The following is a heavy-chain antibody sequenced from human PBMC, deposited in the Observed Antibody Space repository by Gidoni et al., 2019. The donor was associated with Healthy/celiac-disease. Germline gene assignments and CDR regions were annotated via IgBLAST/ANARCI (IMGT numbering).Heavy chain of an antibody. J-gene: IGHJ3*02. D-gene: IGHD3-16*01. CDR2: ISYDGSNK. Sequence: QVQLVESGGGVVQPGRSLRLSCAASGFPFSSYAMHWVRQAPGKGLEWVAVISYDGSNKYYADSVKGRFTISRDNSKNTLYLQMNSLRAEDTAVYYCARERGSLYAFDIWGQGTMVTVSS. CDR1: GFPFSSYA. V-gene: IGHV3-30-3*01. CDR3: ARERGSLYAFDI.